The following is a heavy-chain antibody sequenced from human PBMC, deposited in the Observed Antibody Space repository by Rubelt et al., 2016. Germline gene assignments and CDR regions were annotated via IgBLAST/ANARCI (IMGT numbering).Heavy chain of an antibody. V-gene: IGHV4-31*03. D-gene: IGHD6-19*01. CDR1: GGSISSGGYY. J-gene: IGHJ4*02. CDR2: IYYSGST. Sequence: QVQLQESGPGLVKPPETLSLTCTVSGGSISSGGYYWSWIRQHPGKGLEWIGYIYYSGSTNYNPSLKSRVTISVDTSKNQFSLKLSSVTAADTAVYYCARRYSSGWYIDYWGQGTLVTVSS. CDR3: ARRYSSGWYIDY.